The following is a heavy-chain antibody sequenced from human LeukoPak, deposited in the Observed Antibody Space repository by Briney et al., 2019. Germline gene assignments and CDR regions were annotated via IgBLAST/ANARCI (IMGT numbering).Heavy chain of an antibody. CDR3: ARRTLWFGEFPPFDY. D-gene: IGHD3-10*01. V-gene: IGHV4-39*01. CDR2: IYYSGST. J-gene: IGHJ4*02. Sequence: SETLSLTCTVSGGSISSSSYYWGWIRQPPGKGLEWIGSIYYSGSTYYNPSLKGRVTISVDTSKNQFSLKLSSVTAADTAVYYCARRTLWFGEFPPFDYWGQGTLVTVSS. CDR1: GGSISSSSYY.